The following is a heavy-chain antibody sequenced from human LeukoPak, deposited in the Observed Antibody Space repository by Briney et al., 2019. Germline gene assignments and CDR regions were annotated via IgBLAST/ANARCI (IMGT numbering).Heavy chain of an antibody. CDR2: ISGSGVTT. CDR3: SKEGSGSFYYMDV. CDR1: GFTFSSYA. Sequence: GGSLRLSCAASGFTFSSYAMSWVRQAPGKGLEWVSAISGSGVTTYYADSVKGRFTISRDNSKNTLYLQMNSLRAEDTAVYYCSKEGSGSFYYMDVWAKGTTVTVSS. V-gene: IGHV3-23*01. D-gene: IGHD1-26*01. J-gene: IGHJ6*03.